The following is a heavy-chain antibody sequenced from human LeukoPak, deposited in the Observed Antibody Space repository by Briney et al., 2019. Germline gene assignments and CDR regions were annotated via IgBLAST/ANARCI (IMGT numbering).Heavy chain of an antibody. Sequence: ASVKVSCKVSGYTLTELSMHWVRQAPGKGLEWMGGFDPEDGETIYAQKFQGRVTMTEDTSTDTAYMELSSLRSEDTAVYYCANAAYCSSTSCYTIPYDYWGQGTLVTVSP. CDR1: GYTLTELS. V-gene: IGHV1-24*01. CDR2: FDPEDGET. J-gene: IGHJ4*02. D-gene: IGHD2-2*02. CDR3: ANAAYCSSTSCYTIPYDY.